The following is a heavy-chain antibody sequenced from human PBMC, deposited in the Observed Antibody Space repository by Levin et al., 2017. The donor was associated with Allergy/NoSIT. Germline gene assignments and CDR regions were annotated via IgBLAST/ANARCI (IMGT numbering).Heavy chain of an antibody. J-gene: IGHJ4*02. CDR3: ASVEVQGVIVGTPD. CDR1: GGSFSGYY. CDR2: INHSGST. Sequence: PSETLSLTCAVYGGSFSGYYWSWIRQPPGKGLEWIGEINHSGSTNYNPSLKSRVTISADTSKNQFSLKLSSVTAADTAVYYCASVEVQGVIVGTPDWGQGTLVTVSS. V-gene: IGHV4-34*01. D-gene: IGHD3-10*01.